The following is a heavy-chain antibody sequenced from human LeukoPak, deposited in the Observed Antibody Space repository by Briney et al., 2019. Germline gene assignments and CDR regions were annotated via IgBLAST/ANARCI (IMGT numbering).Heavy chain of an antibody. CDR1: GYTFTSYY. Sequence: ASVKVSCKASGYTFTSYYMHWVRQAPGQGLEWMGIINPSGGSTSYAQKLQGRVTMTRDMSTSTVYMELSSMRSDDTAVYYCARDIAAAGYWYFDLWGHGTLVTVSS. D-gene: IGHD6-13*01. J-gene: IGHJ2*01. V-gene: IGHV1-46*04. CDR2: INPSGGST. CDR3: ARDIAAAGYWYFDL.